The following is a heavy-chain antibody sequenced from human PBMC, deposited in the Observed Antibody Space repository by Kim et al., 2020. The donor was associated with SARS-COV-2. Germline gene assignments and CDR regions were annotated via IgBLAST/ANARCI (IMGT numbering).Heavy chain of an antibody. CDR2: ISGSGGST. V-gene: IGHV3-23*01. CDR3: ASRVDTYYTGTYGMDV. Sequence: GGSLRLSCAASGFTFSSYAMSWVRQAPGKGLEWVSAISGSGGSTYYADSVKGRFTISRDNSKNTLYLQMNSLRAEDTAVYYCASRVDTYYTGTYGMDVWGQGTTVTVSS. CDR1: GFTFSSYA. D-gene: IGHD5-18*01. J-gene: IGHJ6*02.